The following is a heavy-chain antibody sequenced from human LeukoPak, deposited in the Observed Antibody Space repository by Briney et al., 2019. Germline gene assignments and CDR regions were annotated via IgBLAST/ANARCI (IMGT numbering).Heavy chain of an antibody. D-gene: IGHD3-16*01. J-gene: IGHJ6*02. CDR1: GGSISSGGYF. CDR3: ARDYTDYGMDV. Sequence: SETLSLTCTVSGGSISSGGYFWSWIRQHPGKGLEWIGYIYYSGSTYYNPSLKSRVTISVDTSKNQFSLKLSSVTAADTAVYYCARDYTDYGMDVWGQGTTVTVSS. CDR2: IYYSGST. V-gene: IGHV4-31*03.